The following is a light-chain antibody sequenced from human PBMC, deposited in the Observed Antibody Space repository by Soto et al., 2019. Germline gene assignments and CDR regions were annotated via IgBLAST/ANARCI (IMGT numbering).Light chain of an antibody. V-gene: IGKV3-20*01. J-gene: IGKJ1*01. CDR2: GAS. CDR3: QEYGSSRT. CDR1: QSVSSTS. Sequence: EIVLTQSPGTLSLSSGERVTLSCRASQSVSSTSLAWYQQKPGQAPRLLIYGASSRATGIPDRFSGSGSGTDFTLTISRPEPEDFAVYYCQEYGSSRTFGQGTKVEIK.